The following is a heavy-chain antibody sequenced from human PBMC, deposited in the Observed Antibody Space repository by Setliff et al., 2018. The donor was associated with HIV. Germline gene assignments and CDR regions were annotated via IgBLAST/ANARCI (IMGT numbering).Heavy chain of an antibody. CDR2: IHHSGST. J-gene: IGHJ6*03. D-gene: IGHD3-22*01. CDR3: ARGFSGDYLFTGYMDV. CDR1: GDSISSGYY. V-gene: IGHV4-38-2*02. Sequence: SETLSLTCSVSGDSISSGYYWGWIRQPPGKGLEWIGSIHHSGSTYYNPSLKSRVTISVDTSKNQFSLKLRSVTAADTAVYYCARGFSGDYLFTGYMDVWGKGTTVTVSS.